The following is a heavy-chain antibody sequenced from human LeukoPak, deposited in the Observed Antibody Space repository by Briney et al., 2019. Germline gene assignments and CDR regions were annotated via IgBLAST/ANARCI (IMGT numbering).Heavy chain of an antibody. J-gene: IGHJ4*02. Sequence: SETLSLTCTVSGGSISSYYWSWIRQPPGKGLEWIGYIYYSGSTNYNPSLKSRVTISVDTSKNQFSLKLSSVTAADTAVYYCAKTPIYYFDNSGYYNWGQGTLVTVSS. CDR2: IYYSGST. CDR3: AKTPIYYFDNSGYYN. V-gene: IGHV4-59*01. D-gene: IGHD3-22*01. CDR1: GGSISSYY.